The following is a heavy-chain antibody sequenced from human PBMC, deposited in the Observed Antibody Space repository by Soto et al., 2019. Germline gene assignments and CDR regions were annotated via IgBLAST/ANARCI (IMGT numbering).Heavy chain of an antibody. CDR2: IYTSGIT. J-gene: IGHJ4*02. D-gene: IGHD3-16*01. CDR1: GGSISSYY. Sequence: SETLSLTCTVSGGSISSYYWSWIRQPAGKGLEWIGRIYTSGITSYNPSLKGRVTMSVDTSKNQFSLRVTSVTAADTGVYYCARLLLRQPWYFHYWGQGTLVTVSS. CDR3: ARLLLRQPWYFHY. V-gene: IGHV4-4*07.